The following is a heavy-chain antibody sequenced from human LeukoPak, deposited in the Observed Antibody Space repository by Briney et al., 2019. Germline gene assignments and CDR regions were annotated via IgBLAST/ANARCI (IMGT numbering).Heavy chain of an antibody. J-gene: IGHJ3*02. Sequence: GASVKVSCKASGGTFSRYGISWVRQAPGQGLEWMGGIIPLFGTPKYAQKFQGRVTITADESTSTAYMELSSLRSEDTAVYYCARAPDFTDDAFDIWGQGTMVTVSS. CDR1: GGTFSRYG. CDR2: IIPLFGTP. V-gene: IGHV1-69*13. D-gene: IGHD3-3*01. CDR3: ARAPDFTDDAFDI.